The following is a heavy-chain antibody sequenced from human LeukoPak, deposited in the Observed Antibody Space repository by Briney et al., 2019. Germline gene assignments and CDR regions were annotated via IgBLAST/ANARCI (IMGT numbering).Heavy chain of an antibody. Sequence: GESLKISCKGSGYSITSYWIGWVRQMPGKGLEWMGIIYPGYSDTRYSPSFQGQVTISADKSISTAYLQWSSLKASDTAMYYCASTTVTAREKYYFEYWGQGTLVTVSS. D-gene: IGHD4-17*01. CDR3: ASTTVTAREKYYFEY. CDR2: IYPGYSDT. V-gene: IGHV5-51*01. CDR1: GYSITSYW. J-gene: IGHJ4*02.